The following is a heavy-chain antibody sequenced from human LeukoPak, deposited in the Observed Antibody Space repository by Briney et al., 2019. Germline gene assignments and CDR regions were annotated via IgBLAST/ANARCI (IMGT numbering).Heavy chain of an antibody. Sequence: PAGSLRLSCEASGFTFGTYGMTWVRQAPGQGLEWVSGITGSSTWTYYADSVRGRFTISIDNSKNTLHLQMNNLTADDTAIYYCARELVSLGTGYFDLWGRGTLVTVSS. J-gene: IGHJ2*01. CDR2: ITGSSTWT. D-gene: IGHD7-27*01. CDR3: ARELVSLGTGYFDL. V-gene: IGHV3-23*01. CDR1: GFTFGTYG.